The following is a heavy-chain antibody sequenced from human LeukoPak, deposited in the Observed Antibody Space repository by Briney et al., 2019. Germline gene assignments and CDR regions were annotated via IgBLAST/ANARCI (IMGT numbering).Heavy chain of an antibody. CDR2: INPSGGST. D-gene: IGHD2-2*01. V-gene: IGHV1-46*01. CDR3: ARESKQGSTVFDI. Sequence: ASVKVSCKASGYTFTSYDINWVRQATGQGLEWMGIINPSGGSTSYAQKFQGRVTMTTDTSTSTAYMELSSLRSEDTAVYYCARESKQGSTVFDIWGQGTMVTVSS. CDR1: GYTFTSYD. J-gene: IGHJ3*02.